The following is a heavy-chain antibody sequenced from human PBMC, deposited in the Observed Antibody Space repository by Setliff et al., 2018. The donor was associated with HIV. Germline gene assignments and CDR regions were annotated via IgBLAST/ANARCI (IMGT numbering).Heavy chain of an antibody. CDR2: MSYDGNNK. J-gene: IGHJ5*02. V-gene: IGHV3-30*07. CDR1: GFIFSSYA. Sequence: GGSLRLSCAASGFIFSSYAMHWVRQAPGKGLEWVAVMSYDGNNKYYADSVKGRFTISRDNSKNTVYLHMNSLKAEDTAVYYCARALPFRTFGGFDPWGQGTLVTVSS. CDR3: ARALPFRTFGGFDP. D-gene: IGHD3-10*01.